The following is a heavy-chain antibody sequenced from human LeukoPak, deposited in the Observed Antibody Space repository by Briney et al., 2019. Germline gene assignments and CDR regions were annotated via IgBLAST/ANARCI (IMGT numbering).Heavy chain of an antibody. V-gene: IGHV4-59*01. D-gene: IGHD5-18*01. CDR3: ARDKQPGDY. CDR2: ISYTGSA. J-gene: IGHJ4*02. Sequence: SEPLSLPCTVSGGSISAYYWNWLRQPPGKGLEWIGYISYTGSADYNPSLKSRVTISVDMSKNQFSLKLTSLTAADTAVYYCARDKQPGDYWGQGTLVTVSS. CDR1: GGSISAYY.